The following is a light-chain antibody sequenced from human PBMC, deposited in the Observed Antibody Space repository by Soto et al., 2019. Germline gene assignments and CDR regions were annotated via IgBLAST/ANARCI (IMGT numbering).Light chain of an antibody. V-gene: IGKV3-20*01. Sequence: EIVLTQSPGTLSLSPGERATLSCRASQSVSSSYLAWYQQKPGQAPRLIIYGASSGATGIPDRFRGSGSGTDFTVTISRLEPEDFAVYYCQQYGDSPRTFGQGTKVEIK. J-gene: IGKJ1*01. CDR3: QQYGDSPRT. CDR2: GAS. CDR1: QSVSSSY.